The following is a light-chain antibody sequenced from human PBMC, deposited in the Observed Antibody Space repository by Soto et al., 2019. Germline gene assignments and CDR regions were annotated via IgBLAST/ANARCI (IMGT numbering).Light chain of an antibody. Sequence: DIVMTQNPDSLAVSLGERAPINCKSSQSVLYSSNNKNYLAWYQHKPGQAPRLLISGASTGATGLPARFSGGGSGTEFTLTINSLQSEDFAIYYCQQYDYWPVTFGGGTKVDIK. CDR1: QSVLYSSNNKNY. CDR3: QQYDYWPVT. J-gene: IGKJ4*01. V-gene: IGKV4-1*01. CDR2: GAS.